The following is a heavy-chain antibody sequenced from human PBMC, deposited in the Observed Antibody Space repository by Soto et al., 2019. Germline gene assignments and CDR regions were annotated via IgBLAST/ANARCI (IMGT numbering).Heavy chain of an antibody. Sequence: GGSLRLSCAASGFTFSSYAMSWVRQAPGKGLEWVSAISGSGGSTYYADSVKGRFTISRDNSKNTLYLQMNSLRAEDTAVYYCAKDWSRYYYDSSGYFGSGFDYWGQGTLVTVSS. V-gene: IGHV3-23*01. CDR1: GFTFSSYA. J-gene: IGHJ4*02. CDR2: ISGSGGST. CDR3: AKDWSRYYYDSSGYFGSGFDY. D-gene: IGHD3-22*01.